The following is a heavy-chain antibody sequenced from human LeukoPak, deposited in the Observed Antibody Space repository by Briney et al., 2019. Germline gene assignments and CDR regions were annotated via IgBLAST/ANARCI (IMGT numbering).Heavy chain of an antibody. CDR1: GGSISSYY. J-gene: IGHJ6*03. Sequence: PSETLSLTCTVSGGSISSYYWSWIRQPAGKGLEWIGRIYTSGSTNYNPSLKSRVTMSVDTSKNQFSLKLSSVTAADTAVYYCARGNTAMVIDYYYYMDVWGKGTTVTVSS. CDR3: ARGNTAMVIDYYYYMDV. V-gene: IGHV4-4*07. D-gene: IGHD5-18*01. CDR2: IYTSGST.